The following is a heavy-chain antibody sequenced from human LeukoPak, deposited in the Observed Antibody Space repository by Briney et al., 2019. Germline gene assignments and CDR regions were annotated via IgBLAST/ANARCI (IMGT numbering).Heavy chain of an antibody. D-gene: IGHD3-22*01. CDR1: GFTFSSFW. CDR3: ARERYFDSSGYYYMRDH. V-gene: IGHV3-7*03. CDR2: IKQDGSEK. Sequence: QTGGSLRLSCAASGFTFSSFWMSWVRQAPGKGLEWVANIKQDGSEKYYVDSVKGRFTISRDNAKNSLFLQMNSLRAEDTAVYYCARERYFDSSGYYYMRDHWGQGTLVTVSS. J-gene: IGHJ4*02.